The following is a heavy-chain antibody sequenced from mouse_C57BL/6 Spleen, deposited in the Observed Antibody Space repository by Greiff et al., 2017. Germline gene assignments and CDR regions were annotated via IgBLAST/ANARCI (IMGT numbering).Heavy chain of an antibody. CDR2: ISSGGSYT. D-gene: IGHD1-1*01. V-gene: IGHV5-6*02. CDR3: AREGLLRYLDY. Sequence: DVKLVESGGDLVKPGGSLKLSCAASGFTFSSYGMSWVRQTPDKRLEWVATISSGGSYTYYPDSVKGRFTISRDNAKNTLYLQMSSLKSEDTAMYYCAREGLLRYLDYWGQGTTLTVSS. J-gene: IGHJ2*01. CDR1: GFTFSSYG.